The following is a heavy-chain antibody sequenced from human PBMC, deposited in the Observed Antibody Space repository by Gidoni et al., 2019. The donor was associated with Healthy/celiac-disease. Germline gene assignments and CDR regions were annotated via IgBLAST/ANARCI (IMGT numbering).Heavy chain of an antibody. CDR1: GGTFSSYA. CDR3: AGEGTYFDYSSGYYLFDY. Sequence: GAEVKKPGSSVKVSCKASGGTFSSYAISWVRQAPGQGLEWMGGIIPIFGTANYAQKFQGRVTITADESTSTAYLELSSLRSEDTAGYYCAGEGTYFDYSSGYYLFDYWGQGTLVTVSS. CDR2: IIPIFGTA. D-gene: IGHD3-22*01. V-gene: IGHV1-69*01. J-gene: IGHJ4*02.